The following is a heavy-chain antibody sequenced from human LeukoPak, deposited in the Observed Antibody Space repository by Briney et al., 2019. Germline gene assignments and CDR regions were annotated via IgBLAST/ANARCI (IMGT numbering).Heavy chain of an antibody. J-gene: IGHJ4*02. CDR3: ARARALYSSGWYGLFDY. V-gene: IGHV3-7*01. Sequence: GGSLSLSCAASGFTFSSYWMSWVRQTPGKGLEWVANIKQDGSEKYYVDSVKGRFTISRDNAKNSLYLQMNSLRAEDAAVYYCARARALYSSGWYGLFDYWGQGTLVTVSS. CDR2: IKQDGSEK. D-gene: IGHD6-19*01. CDR1: GFTFSSYW.